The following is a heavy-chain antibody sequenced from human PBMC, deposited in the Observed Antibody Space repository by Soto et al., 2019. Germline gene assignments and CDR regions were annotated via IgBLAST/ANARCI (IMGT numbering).Heavy chain of an antibody. CDR3: AKDHRIWGRIVEYMDV. J-gene: IGHJ6*02. D-gene: IGHD3-10*01. V-gene: IGHV3-23*01. CDR1: GFTFSSYA. Sequence: GGSLRLSCAASGFTFSSYALGWVRQSPGRGLECVSAISGSGVSTFYADSVKGRFTISRDTSKNTLYLQMNTLTAEDTAVYYCAKDHRIWGRIVEYMDVGGQGNTVPVS. CDR2: ISGSGVST.